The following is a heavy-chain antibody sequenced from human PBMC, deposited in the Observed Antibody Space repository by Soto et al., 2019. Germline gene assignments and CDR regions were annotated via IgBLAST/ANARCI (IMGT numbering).Heavy chain of an antibody. CDR2: IWFDGSNK. D-gene: IGHD5-18*01. CDR3: ASDLGYNYGHPFDY. Sequence: GGSLRLSCAASGFTFSSYTIHWVRQAPGKGLEWLALIWFDGSNKYYADSVKGRFTISRDNAKNTLYLQMNSLRAEDTAVYYCASDLGYNYGHPFDYWGQGTLVTVSS. V-gene: IGHV3-33*01. J-gene: IGHJ4*02. CDR1: GFTFSSYT.